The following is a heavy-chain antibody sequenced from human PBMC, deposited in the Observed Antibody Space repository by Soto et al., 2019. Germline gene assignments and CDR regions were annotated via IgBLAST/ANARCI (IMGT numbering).Heavy chain of an antibody. Sequence: ASVKVSCKASGYTFTSCGISWVRQAPGQVLEWMGWISAYNGNTNYAQKLQGRVTMTTDTSTSTAYMELRSLRSDDTAVYYCARTLGYCSGGSCNLIYFDYWGQGTLVTVSS. CDR2: ISAYNGNT. V-gene: IGHV1-18*01. CDR1: GYTFTSCG. J-gene: IGHJ4*02. CDR3: ARTLGYCSGGSCNLIYFDY. D-gene: IGHD2-15*01.